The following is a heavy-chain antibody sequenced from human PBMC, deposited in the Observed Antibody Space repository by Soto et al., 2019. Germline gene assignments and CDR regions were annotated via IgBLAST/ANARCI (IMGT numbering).Heavy chain of an antibody. CDR3: ARGQEGIVATH. CDR2: IKDGGVT. D-gene: IGHD5-12*01. CDR1: GGSHTGYY. V-gene: IGHV4-34*01. Sequence: QVHLQQWGAGLLKPSETLSLTCAVNGGSHTGYYWSWIRQPPGKGLEWIGEIKDGGVTNYSPSLKGRVAMSADTSKNQFSLKLNSVTAADTAVYYCARGQEGIVATHWDQGTLVTVSS. J-gene: IGHJ4*02.